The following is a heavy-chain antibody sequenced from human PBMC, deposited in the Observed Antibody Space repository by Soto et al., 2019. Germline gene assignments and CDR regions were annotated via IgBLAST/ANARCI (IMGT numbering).Heavy chain of an antibody. CDR2: ISWNSGNI. CDR3: AKGEGSSCRRPFDY. V-gene: IGHV3-9*01. D-gene: IGHD2-15*01. Sequence: GGSLRLSCAASGFTFDDYAMHWVRQAPGKGLEWVSGISWNSGNIGYADSVKGRFTISRDNAKNSLYLQMNSLRAEDTALYYCAKGEGSSCRRPFDYWGQGTLVTVSS. J-gene: IGHJ4*02. CDR1: GFTFDDYA.